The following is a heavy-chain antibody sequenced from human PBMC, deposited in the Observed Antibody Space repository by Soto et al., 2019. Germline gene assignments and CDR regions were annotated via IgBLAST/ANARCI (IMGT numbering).Heavy chain of an antibody. CDR3: ARGEQWLVRWVY. V-gene: IGHV3-7*04. J-gene: IGHJ4*02. CDR1: GFTFSSYW. Sequence: EVQLVESGGNLVQPGGSLRLSCAASGFTFSSYWMSWVRQAPGKGLEWVASIRYDGSEKYYVDSVEDRFTISRDNAKNSVYVQMNSLRGGDTAVYYCARGEQWLVRWVYWGQGTLVTVSS. CDR2: IRYDGSEK. D-gene: IGHD6-19*01.